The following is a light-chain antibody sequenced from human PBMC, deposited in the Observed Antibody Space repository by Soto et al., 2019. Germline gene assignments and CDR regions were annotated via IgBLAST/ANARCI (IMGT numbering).Light chain of an antibody. J-gene: IGLJ1*01. CDR3: CSYTSSNTYG. V-gene: IGLV2-14*03. CDR2: DVT. CDR1: SSDIGGFDY. Sequence: QSVLTQPASVSGSLGQSITISCTGTSSDIGGFDYVSWYQHQPGKAPKLIIYDVTSRLSGVSSHFSGSKSGNTASLTISGFLSEDEADYHCCSYTSSNTYGFGTGTKVTVL.